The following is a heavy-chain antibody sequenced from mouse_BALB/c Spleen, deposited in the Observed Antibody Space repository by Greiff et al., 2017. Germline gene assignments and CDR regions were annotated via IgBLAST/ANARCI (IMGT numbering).Heavy chain of an antibody. CDR3: ARRIAYYFDY. CDR1: GYSITSDYA. V-gene: IGHV3-2*02. J-gene: IGHJ2*01. CDR2: ISYSGST. Sequence: EVKLEESGPGLVKPSQSLSLTCTVTGYSITSDYAWNWIRQFPGNKLEWMGYISYSGSTSYNPSLKSRISITRDTSKNQFFLQLNSVTTEDTATYYCARRIAYYFDYWGQGTTLTVSS.